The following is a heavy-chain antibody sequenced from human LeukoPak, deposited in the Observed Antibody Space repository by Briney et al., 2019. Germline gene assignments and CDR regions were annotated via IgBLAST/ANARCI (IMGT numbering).Heavy chain of an antibody. CDR1: GFTFSSYW. V-gene: IGHV3-7*01. CDR3: AREEWRWLQFGLRADAFDI. Sequence: PGGSLRLSCAASGFTFSSYWMSWVRQAPGKGLEWVANIKQDGSEKYYVDSVKGRFTISRDNAKNSLYLQMNSLRAEDTAVYYCAREEWRWLQFGLRADAFDIWGQGTMVTVSS. CDR2: IKQDGSEK. J-gene: IGHJ3*02. D-gene: IGHD5-24*01.